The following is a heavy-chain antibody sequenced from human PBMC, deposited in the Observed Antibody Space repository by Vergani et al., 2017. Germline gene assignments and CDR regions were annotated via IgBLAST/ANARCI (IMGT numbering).Heavy chain of an antibody. V-gene: IGHV4-61*02. D-gene: IGHD1-26*01. J-gene: IGHJ4*02. CDR1: GGSISSGSYY. Sequence: QVQLQESGPGLVKPSQTLSLTCTVSGGSISSGSYYWSWIRQPAGKGLEWIGRIYTSGSTNYNPSLKRRVTISVDTSKNQFSLRLRSVTAADTAGYYCARWTWALFDYWGQGTLVTVSS. CDR3: ARWTWALFDY. CDR2: IYTSGST.